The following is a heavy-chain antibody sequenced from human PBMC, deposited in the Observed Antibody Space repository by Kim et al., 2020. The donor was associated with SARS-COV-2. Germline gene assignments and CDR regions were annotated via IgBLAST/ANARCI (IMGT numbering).Heavy chain of an antibody. CDR2: IYYSGST. Sequence: SETLSLTCTVSGGSISSGGYYWSWIRQHPGKGLEWIGYIYYSGSTYYNPSLKSRVTISVDTSKNQFSLKLSSVTAADTAVYYCARETAAKSSGSYGSFDYCGQRTLVTVSS. D-gene: IGHD3-10*01. J-gene: IGHJ4*02. CDR1: GGSISSGGYY. CDR3: ARETAAKSSGSYGSFDY. V-gene: IGHV4-31*03.